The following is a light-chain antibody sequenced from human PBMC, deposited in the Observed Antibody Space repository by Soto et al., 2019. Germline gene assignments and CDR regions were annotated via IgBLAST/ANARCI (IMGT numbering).Light chain of an antibody. V-gene: IGKV3-20*01. Sequence: EIVLTQSPGTLSLSPGERATLSCRASQTVLNNYLTWYQQKPGQAPRRLIFGASIRATGIPDRFSGSGSGTGFTLTISRLEPEDFAVYYCQQYGSSPTTCGQGTKVDIK. J-gene: IGKJ1*01. CDR1: QTVLNNY. CDR2: GAS. CDR3: QQYGSSPTT.